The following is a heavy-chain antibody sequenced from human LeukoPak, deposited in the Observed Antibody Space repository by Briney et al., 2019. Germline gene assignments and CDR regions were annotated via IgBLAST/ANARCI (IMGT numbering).Heavy chain of an antibody. J-gene: IGHJ4*02. D-gene: IGHD5-12*01. Sequence: ASVKVSCKASGYTFSGHYILWVRQAPGQGLEWMGRINPNSGDTNYAQKFEGTVTMTSDASIPTTYMELSRLTSDDTAVYYCSIPNSYDGDWGQGALVTVSS. CDR1: GYTFSGHY. CDR3: SIPNSYDGD. V-gene: IGHV1-2*06. CDR2: INPNSGDT.